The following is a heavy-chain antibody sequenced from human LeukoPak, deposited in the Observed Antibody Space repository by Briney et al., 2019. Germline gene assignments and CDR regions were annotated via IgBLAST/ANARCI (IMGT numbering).Heavy chain of an antibody. Sequence: GGSLGLSCAASGFTFSSFSMNWVRQAPGKGLEWVSSISTTSTYIYYADSLRGRFTISRDNAKNSLYLQMSSLRAEDTAVYYCAREMGYMVRGVLPSDYWGQGTLVTVSS. D-gene: IGHD3-10*01. CDR1: GFTFSSFS. J-gene: IGHJ4*02. V-gene: IGHV3-21*01. CDR3: AREMGYMVRGVLPSDY. CDR2: ISTTSTYI.